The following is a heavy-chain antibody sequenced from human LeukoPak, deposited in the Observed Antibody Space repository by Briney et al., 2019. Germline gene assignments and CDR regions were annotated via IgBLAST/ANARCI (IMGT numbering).Heavy chain of an antibody. CDR3: ARAKMGELSSNDAFDI. V-gene: IGHV3-21*01. CDR1: GFTFSSYS. J-gene: IGHJ3*02. D-gene: IGHD3-16*02. Sequence: PGGSLRLSCAASGFTFSSYSMNWVRQAPEKGLEWVSSISSSSSYIYYADSVKGRFTISRDNAKNSLYLQMNSLRAEDTAVYYCARAKMGELSSNDAFDIWGQGTMVTVSS. CDR2: ISSSSSYI.